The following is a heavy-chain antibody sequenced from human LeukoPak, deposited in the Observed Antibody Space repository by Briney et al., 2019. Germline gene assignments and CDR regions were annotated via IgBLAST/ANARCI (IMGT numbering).Heavy chain of an antibody. CDR1: GYTFSGYQ. D-gene: IGHD3-22*01. V-gene: IGHV1-18*04. CDR2: ISAYNGNT. J-gene: IGHJ4*02. CDR3: ARDFRNYYDSSGYVPFDY. Sequence: GASVTVSCTASGYTFSGYQVHWLRQAPGQGLEWMGWISAYNGNTNYAQKLQGRVTMTTDTSTSTAYMELRSLRSDDTAVYYCARDFRNYYDSSGYVPFDYWGQGTLVTVSS.